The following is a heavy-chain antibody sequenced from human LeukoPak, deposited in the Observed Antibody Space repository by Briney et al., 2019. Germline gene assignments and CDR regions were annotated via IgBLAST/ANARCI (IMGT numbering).Heavy chain of an antibody. J-gene: IGHJ5*02. D-gene: IGHD3-22*01. V-gene: IGHV4-34*01. CDR2: INHSRST. CDR1: GGSFCGYY. CDR3: ARSIPTMIVA. Sequence: SETLSLTCAVYGGSFCGYYWSWMPQPPGKGLEWMGEINHSRSTNYKPTHKSRVTISVDTSKNQYSLKLSSVTAADTAVYYCARSIPTMIVAWGQGTLVTVSS.